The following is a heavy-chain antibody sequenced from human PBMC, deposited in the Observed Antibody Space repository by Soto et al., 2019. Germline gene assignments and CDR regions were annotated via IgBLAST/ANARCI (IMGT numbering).Heavy chain of an antibody. CDR3: VRQGHVNWFDP. CDR1: GDSIKSGIY. V-gene: IGHV4-39*01. J-gene: IGHJ5*02. Sequence: SETLSLTCTVSGDSIKSGIYWAWIRQPPGKGLEWIATVYYSGSTHYNPSLESRATISVDTSKSQFSLRLSSVTAADTAIYYWVRQGHVNWFDPWGQGTLVTVSS. CDR2: VYYSGST.